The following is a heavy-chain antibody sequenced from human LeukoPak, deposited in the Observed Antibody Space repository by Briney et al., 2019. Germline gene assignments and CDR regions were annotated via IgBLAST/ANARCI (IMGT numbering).Heavy chain of an antibody. CDR3: ARDPGVAVAGSVSAFDI. CDR1: TFTFSSYS. D-gene: IGHD6-19*01. V-gene: IGHV3-21*01. CDR2: ISSSSSYI. Sequence: GSLRLSCAASTFTFSSYSMNWVRQAPGKGLEWVSSISSSSSYIYYADSVKGRFTISRDNAKNSLYLQMNSLRAEDTAVYYCARDPGVAVAGSVSAFDIWGQGTMVTVSS. J-gene: IGHJ3*02.